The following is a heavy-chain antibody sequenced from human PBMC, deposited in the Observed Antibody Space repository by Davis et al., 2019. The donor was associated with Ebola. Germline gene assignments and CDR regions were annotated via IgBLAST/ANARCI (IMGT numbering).Heavy chain of an antibody. CDR3: AGTTVTANNYYYYGMDV. D-gene: IGHD4-17*01. CDR1: GDSINNYY. Sequence: MPGGSLRLSCTVSGDSINNYYWSWVRLAPGKGLEWIGYIYYSGTTNYNPSLKSRVTILIDTSKNQFSLKLSSVTAADTAFYYCAGTTVTANNYYYYGMDVWGQGTTVTVSS. CDR2: IYYSGTT. V-gene: IGHV4-59*01. J-gene: IGHJ6*02.